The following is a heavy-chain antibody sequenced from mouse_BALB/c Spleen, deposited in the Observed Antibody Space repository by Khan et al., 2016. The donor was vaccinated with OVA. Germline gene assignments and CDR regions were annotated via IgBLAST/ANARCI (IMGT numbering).Heavy chain of an antibody. Sequence: DVKLQESGPGLVKPSQSLSLTCTVTGYSITSDYAWNWIRQFPGNKLEWMGYISYSGNTKYNPSLKSRISVTRDTSKNQFFLQLNSVTTEDTATYYYARMSGGDFDFWGQGTTLTVSS. V-gene: IGHV3-2*02. CDR2: ISYSGNT. CDR3: ARMSGGDFDF. D-gene: IGHD4-1*01. CDR1: GYSITSDYA. J-gene: IGHJ2*01.